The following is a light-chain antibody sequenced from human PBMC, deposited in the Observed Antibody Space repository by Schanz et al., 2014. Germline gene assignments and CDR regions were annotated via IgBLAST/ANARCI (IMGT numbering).Light chain of an antibody. CDR2: DIS. J-gene: IGLJ1*01. CDR3: SSYTSSTLV. V-gene: IGLV2-14*01. CDR1: SSDVGAYNY. Sequence: QSALTQPASVSGSPGQSITISCTGTSSDVGAYNYVSWYQQHPGKAPKLLIYDISNRPSGVSNRFSGSKSGNTASLTISGLQAEDEADYYCSSYTSSTLVFGTGTKLTVL.